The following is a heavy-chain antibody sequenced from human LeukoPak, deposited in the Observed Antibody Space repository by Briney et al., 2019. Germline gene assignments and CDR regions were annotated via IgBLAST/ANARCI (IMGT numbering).Heavy chain of an antibody. Sequence: PGRSLRLSCAASGFTFSSYAMHWVRQAPGKGLEWVAVISYDGSNKYYADSVKGRFTISRDNSKNTLYLQMNSLKTDDTAVYYCATEGFTYGYHGIDIWGQGTIVTVSS. V-gene: IGHV3-30*04. J-gene: IGHJ3*02. CDR3: ATEGFTYGYHGIDI. CDR1: GFTFSSYA. D-gene: IGHD5-18*01. CDR2: ISYDGSNK.